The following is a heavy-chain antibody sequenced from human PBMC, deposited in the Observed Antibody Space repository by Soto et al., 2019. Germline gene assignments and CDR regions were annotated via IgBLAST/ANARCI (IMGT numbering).Heavy chain of an antibody. CDR2: MGSGSHRT. Sequence: EVQLLESGGGLVQPGGSLRLSCAASGFTFSNYAMSWVRQAPGKGLEWVSGMGSGSHRTYYSDSVKGRFTISRDNSKNTLYLHMSSLRAEDTALYYCAKHSMFRGVVGSPFDYWGRGTLVTVSS. V-gene: IGHV3-23*01. D-gene: IGHD3-10*01. CDR1: GFTFSNYA. J-gene: IGHJ4*02. CDR3: AKHSMFRGVVGSPFDY.